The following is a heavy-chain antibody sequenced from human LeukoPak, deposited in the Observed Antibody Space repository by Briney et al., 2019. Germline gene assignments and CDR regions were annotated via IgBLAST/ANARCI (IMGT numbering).Heavy chain of an antibody. CDR3: VKGVAARLDY. D-gene: IGHD6-6*01. CDR1: GFTFSSYA. CDR2: INSNGGIT. Sequence: PGGSLRLSCSASGFTFSSYAMHWVRQAPGKGLEYVSAINSNGGITFYADSMKGRFTISRDDSKNTLYLQMSSLRDEDTAIYYCVKGVAARLDYWGQGTLVSVSS. V-gene: IGHV3-64D*09. J-gene: IGHJ4*02.